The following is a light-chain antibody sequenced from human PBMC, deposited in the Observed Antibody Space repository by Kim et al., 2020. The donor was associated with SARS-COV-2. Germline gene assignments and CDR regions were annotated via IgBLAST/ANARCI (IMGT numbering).Light chain of an antibody. CDR1: QRINNN. CDR3: QQYYLGPRT. CDR2: GAS. J-gene: IGKJ1*01. Sequence: EIVMTQSPAALSVSPGEGVTLSCRASQRINNNLAWYHQKPGQAPRLVIYGASTRATGIPARFSGSGSGTEFTLTISSLQPEDSAVYYCQQYYLGPRTFGVGTKVEVK. V-gene: IGKV3-15*01.